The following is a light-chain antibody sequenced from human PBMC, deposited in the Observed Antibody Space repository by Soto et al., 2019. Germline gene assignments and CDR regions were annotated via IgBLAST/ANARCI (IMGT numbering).Light chain of an antibody. J-gene: IGLJ1*01. CDR2: DTS. CDR1: TGAVTSGHY. Sequence: QAVVTQEPSLTVSPGGTVTLTCGSSTGAVTSGHYPYWFQQKPGQAPRTLIYDTSNKHSWTPARFSGSLLGGKAALTLSGAQPEDEAEYYCLLSDSGARGVFGTGTKLTVL. CDR3: LLSDSGARGV. V-gene: IGLV7-46*01.